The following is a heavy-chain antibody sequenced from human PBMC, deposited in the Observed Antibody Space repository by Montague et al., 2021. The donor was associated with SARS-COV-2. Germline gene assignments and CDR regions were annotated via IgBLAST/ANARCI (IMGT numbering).Heavy chain of an antibody. Sequence: SLRLSCAASGFTFDDYGMNWVRQAPGKGLEWVCGISRSGDSTAYGDSAKGRFTISRDNAKNSLYLQMNSLRVEDTAFYHCSRGGGMIRGVVDFWGQGILVSVSS. J-gene: IGHJ4*02. CDR2: ISRSGDST. D-gene: IGHD3-10*01. CDR3: SRGGGMIRGVVDF. CDR1: GFTFDDYG. V-gene: IGHV3-20*01.